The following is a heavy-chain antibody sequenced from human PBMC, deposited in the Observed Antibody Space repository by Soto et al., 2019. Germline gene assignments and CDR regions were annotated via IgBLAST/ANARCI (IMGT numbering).Heavy chain of an antibody. D-gene: IGHD4-17*01. J-gene: IGHJ5*02. CDR3: ARAGTYGDYAIGWFDP. V-gene: IGHV3-11*05. CDR1: RCTFIDYY. Sequence: PGGSLRLSCASSRCTFIDYYMSWIRQAPGKGLEWVSSINSSGGCTDYADSVKGRFTISRDNAKNSLYLQMNSLRAEDTALYHCARAGTYGDYAIGWFDPWGQGTLVTVSS. CDR2: INSSGGCT.